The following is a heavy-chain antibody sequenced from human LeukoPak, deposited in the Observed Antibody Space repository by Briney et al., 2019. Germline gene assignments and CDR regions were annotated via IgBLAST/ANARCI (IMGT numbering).Heavy chain of an antibody. D-gene: IGHD6-19*01. Sequence: PGGSLRLSCAASGFTFNSYAMTWVRQAPGKGLEWVSHVSGSGGITYYADSVKGRFTISRDNSKNTLYLQMNSLRAEDTAVYYCAKTTAGISSGRYPGWPVDYWGQGTLVTVSS. CDR3: AKTTAGISSGRYPGWPVDY. V-gene: IGHV3-23*01. CDR1: GFTFNSYA. CDR2: VSGSGGIT. J-gene: IGHJ4*02.